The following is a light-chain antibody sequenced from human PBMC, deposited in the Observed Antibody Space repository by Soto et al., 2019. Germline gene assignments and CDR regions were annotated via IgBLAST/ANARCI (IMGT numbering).Light chain of an antibody. Sequence: EIVLTQSPGTLSLSPGERATLSCRASQSFSSSYLAWYQQKPGQAPRLLIYGASSRATGIPARFSGSGSGTDFTLTISRLEPEDVAVYYGQQYGSSPFTFGPGTKVDIK. V-gene: IGKV3-20*01. CDR2: GAS. CDR1: QSFSSSY. J-gene: IGKJ3*01. CDR3: QQYGSSPFT.